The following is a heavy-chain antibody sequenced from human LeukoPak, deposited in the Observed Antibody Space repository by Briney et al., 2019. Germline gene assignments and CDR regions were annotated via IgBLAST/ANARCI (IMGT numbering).Heavy chain of an antibody. CDR2: INPSGGST. J-gene: IGHJ5*02. V-gene: IGHV1-46*01. CDR1: GYTFTSYY. CDR3: ARDQDSSSWYAWFDP. D-gene: IGHD6-13*01. Sequence: ASVKVSCKASGYTFTSYYMHWVRQAPGQGLEWMGTINPSGGSTSYAQKFQGRVTITTDESTSTAYMELSSLRSEDTAVYYCARDQDSSSWYAWFDPWGQGTLVTVSS.